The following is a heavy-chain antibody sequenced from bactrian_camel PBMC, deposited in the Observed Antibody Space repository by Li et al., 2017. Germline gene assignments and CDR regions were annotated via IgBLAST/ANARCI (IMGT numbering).Heavy chain of an antibody. V-gene: IGHV3S63*01. Sequence: QLVESGGGSVQAGGSLRLSCARSGDRWSSTCLGWFRQAPGQEREGLVGVWPTVVGAFYYADSVKGRFTISHDNAKNSVDLQMNSLKPDDTAVYYCAATGQMLSVAGCRTQGTQVTVS. J-gene: IGHJ4*01. CDR1: GDRWSSTC. CDR2: VWPTVVGAF. D-gene: IGHD1*01.